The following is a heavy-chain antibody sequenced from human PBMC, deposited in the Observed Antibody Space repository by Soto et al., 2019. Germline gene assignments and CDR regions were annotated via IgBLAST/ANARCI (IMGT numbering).Heavy chain of an antibody. V-gene: IGHV1-69*06. J-gene: IGHJ6*02. CDR3: ARVREPHLDHYGLDV. Sequence: ASVKVSCKTSGFIFNVYGTHWVRQAPGQGLEWVGGLIPIYDAPYYAQKFQGRVTISADKSTTTVHLELSSLQSDDTAVYFCARVREPHLDHYGLDVWGQGTTVTVSS. CDR2: LIPIYDAP. CDR1: GFIFNVYG. D-gene: IGHD1-1*01.